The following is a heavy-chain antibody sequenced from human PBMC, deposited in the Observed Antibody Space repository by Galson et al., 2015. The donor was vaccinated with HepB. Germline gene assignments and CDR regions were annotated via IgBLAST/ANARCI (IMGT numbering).Heavy chain of an antibody. V-gene: IGHV4-4*02. CDR3: AREGSAHADAFDI. CDR1: GDSISSRNW. CDR2: IYNSGTT. D-gene: IGHD2-15*01. Sequence: LTCAVSGDSISSRNWWSWVRQPPGKGLEWIGEIYNSGTTNYNPSLKSRVTISIDKSKNDFSLKLNSVTAADTAVYYCAREGSAHADAFDIWGQGTMVIVSS. J-gene: IGHJ3*02.